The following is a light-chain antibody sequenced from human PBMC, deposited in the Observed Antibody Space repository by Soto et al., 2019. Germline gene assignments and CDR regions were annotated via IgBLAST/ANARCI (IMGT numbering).Light chain of an antibody. V-gene: IGKV3-20*01. Sequence: DTVLTQSPGTLSLSPGERATLSCRASQTLRGRYLAWYQQKPGQAPRLLIYCASTRATGIPDRFSGSGSGTDFTLTISRLEPEDFAVYYCQQYDTSPRTFGQGTKVEI. CDR3: QQYDTSPRT. J-gene: IGKJ1*01. CDR1: QTLRGRY. CDR2: CAS.